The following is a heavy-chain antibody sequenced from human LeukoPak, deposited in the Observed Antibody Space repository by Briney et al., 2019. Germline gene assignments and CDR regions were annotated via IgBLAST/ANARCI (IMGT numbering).Heavy chain of an antibody. CDR1: GGSFSGYY. CDR2: INHSGST. Sequence: SETLSLTCAVYGGSFSGYYWSWIRQPPGKGLEWIGEINHSGSTNYNPSLKSRVTISVDTSKNQFSLKLSSVTAADTAVYYCARNKGGSSWYVPRGYFDYWGQGTLVTVSS. CDR3: ARNKGGSSWYVPRGYFDY. J-gene: IGHJ4*02. D-gene: IGHD6-13*01. V-gene: IGHV4-34*01.